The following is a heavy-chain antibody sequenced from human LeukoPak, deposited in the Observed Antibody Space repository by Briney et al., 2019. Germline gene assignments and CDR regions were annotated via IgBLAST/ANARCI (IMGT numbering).Heavy chain of an antibody. D-gene: IGHD3-16*01. CDR3: ARVHRIPTLRRGRYYYMDV. CDR1: GYTFTSYD. V-gene: IGHV1-8*01. Sequence: EASVKVSCKASGYTFTSYDINWVRQATGQGLEWMGWMNPNSGNTGYAQKFQGRVTITRNTSISTAYMELSSLRSEDTAVYYCARVHRIPTLRRGRYYYMDVWGKGTTVTVSS. CDR2: MNPNSGNT. J-gene: IGHJ6*03.